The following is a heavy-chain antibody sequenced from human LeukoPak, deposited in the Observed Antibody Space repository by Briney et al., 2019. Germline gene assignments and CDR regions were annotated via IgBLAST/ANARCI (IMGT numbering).Heavy chain of an antibody. CDR1: GFTFSSYG. J-gene: IGHJ6*02. Sequence: GGSLRLSCAASGFTFSSYGMHWVRQAPGKGLEWVAVIWYDGSNKYYADSVKGRFTISRDNSKSTLYLQMNSLRAEDTAVYYCARVSSVAGTSSVPDYYYGMDVWGQGTTVTVSS. CDR2: IWYDGSNK. CDR3: ARVSSVAGTSSVPDYYYGMDV. V-gene: IGHV3-33*01. D-gene: IGHD1/OR15-1a*01.